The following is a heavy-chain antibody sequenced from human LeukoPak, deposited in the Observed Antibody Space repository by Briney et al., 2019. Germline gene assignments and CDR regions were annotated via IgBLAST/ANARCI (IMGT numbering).Heavy chain of an antibody. Sequence: ASVKVSCKASGGTFSSYAIHWVRQAPGQGLEWMGGIIRIFSTTNYAQKFQGRVTISADESTSTAYMELSSLRSEDTAVYYCARGYCSTTSCYDNPYFDYWGQGTLVTVSS. CDR2: IIRIFSTT. V-gene: IGHV1-69*01. CDR1: GGTFSSYA. D-gene: IGHD2-2*01. CDR3: ARGYCSTTSCYDNPYFDY. J-gene: IGHJ4*02.